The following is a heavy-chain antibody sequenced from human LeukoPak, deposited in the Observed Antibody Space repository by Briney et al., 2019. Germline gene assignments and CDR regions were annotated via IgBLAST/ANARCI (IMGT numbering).Heavy chain of an antibody. V-gene: IGHV3-23*01. CDR3: AKDLGRYRNNYFDY. CDR1: GFTFNSYA. Sequence: GGSLRLSCAASGFTFNSYAMSWVRQAPEKGLEWVATISGSGGGTYYADSVKGRFTISRDDSKNTLYLQMNSLRAEDTAVYYCAKDLGRYRNNYFDYWGREPWSPSPQ. CDR2: ISGSGGGT. D-gene: IGHD1-26*01. J-gene: IGHJ4*02.